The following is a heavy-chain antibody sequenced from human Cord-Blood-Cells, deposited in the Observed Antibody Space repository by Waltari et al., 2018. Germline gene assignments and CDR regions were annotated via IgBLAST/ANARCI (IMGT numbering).Heavy chain of an antibody. D-gene: IGHD1-26*01. V-gene: IGHV4-38-2*01. J-gene: IGHJ4*02. Sequence: QVQLQESGPGLVKPSETLSLTCAVSGYSISSGYYWGWSRQPPGKGLEWIGSIYHSGSTYSTPALKSRVTRSVYTSKNQFSLKLSSVTAADTAVYYCARRRELLGFDYWGQGTLVTVSS. CDR2: IYHSGST. CDR1: GYSISSGYY. CDR3: ARRRELLGFDY.